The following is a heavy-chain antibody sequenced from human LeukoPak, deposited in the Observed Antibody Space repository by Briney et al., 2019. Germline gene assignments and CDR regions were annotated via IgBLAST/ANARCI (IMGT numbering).Heavy chain of an antibody. D-gene: IGHD4-23*01. Sequence: SETLSLTCTVSGGSISSGGYYWSWIRQHPGKGLEWIGYIYYSGGTYYNPSLKSRVTISVDTSKNQFSLKLSSVTAADTAVYYCARVSTGGWFDPWGQGTLVTVSS. CDR2: IYYSGGT. V-gene: IGHV4-31*03. J-gene: IGHJ5*02. CDR1: GGSISSGGYY. CDR3: ARVSTGGWFDP.